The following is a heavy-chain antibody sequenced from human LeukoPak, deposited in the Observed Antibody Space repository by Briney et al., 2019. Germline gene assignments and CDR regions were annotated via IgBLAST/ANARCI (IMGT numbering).Heavy chain of an antibody. J-gene: IGHJ4*02. CDR2: ISSSGSIR. CDR1: GFTFSSYE. D-gene: IGHD6-13*01. Sequence: PGGSLRLSCAASGFTFSSYEMKWVRQAPGKGLEWVSYISSSGSIRYYADSVKGRLTVSRDNAKNSLYLQMNSLRAEDTAVYYCARIGAGSSRDYWGQGTLVTVSS. V-gene: IGHV3-48*03. CDR3: ARIGAGSSRDY.